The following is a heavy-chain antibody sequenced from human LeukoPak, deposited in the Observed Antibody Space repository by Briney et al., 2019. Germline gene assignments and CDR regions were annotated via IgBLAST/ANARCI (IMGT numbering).Heavy chain of an antibody. D-gene: IGHD1-26*01. J-gene: IGHJ4*02. Sequence: QPGGSLRLSCAASGFTFSSYEMNWVRQAPGRGLEWVSYISSSGSTIYYADSVKGRFTISRDNAKNSLYLQMNSLRAEDTAVYYCASVSGSYLGYWGQGTLVTVSS. CDR1: GFTFSSYE. CDR2: ISSSGSTI. V-gene: IGHV3-48*03. CDR3: ASVSGSYLGY.